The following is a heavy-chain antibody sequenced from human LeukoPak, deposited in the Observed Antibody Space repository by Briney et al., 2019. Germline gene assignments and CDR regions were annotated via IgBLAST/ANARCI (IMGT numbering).Heavy chain of an antibody. J-gene: IGHJ6*02. D-gene: IGHD6-19*01. CDR3: ARGLGWLVHYYYYGMDV. V-gene: IGHV1-8*01. Sequence: ASVKVSCKASGYTFTSYDINWVRQATGQGLEWVGWMNPNSGNTGYAQKFQGRVTMTRDTPISTAYMELSSLRSEDTAVYYCARGLGWLVHYYYYGMDVWGQGTTVTVSS. CDR2: MNPNSGNT. CDR1: GYTFTSYD.